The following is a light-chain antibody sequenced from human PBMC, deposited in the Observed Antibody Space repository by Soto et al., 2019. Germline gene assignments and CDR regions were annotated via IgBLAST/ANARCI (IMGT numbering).Light chain of an antibody. Sequence: EIVMTQSPATLSLSPGERATLSCRASQSVSSNLAWYQQKPGQAPRLLIYDASTRATGIPARFSGSVSGTEFTLPISRLQSEDFAVYYCQQYNQWGKFGHGTKVVIK. CDR1: QSVSSN. CDR2: DAS. V-gene: IGKV3-15*01. CDR3: QQYNQWGK. J-gene: IGKJ1*01.